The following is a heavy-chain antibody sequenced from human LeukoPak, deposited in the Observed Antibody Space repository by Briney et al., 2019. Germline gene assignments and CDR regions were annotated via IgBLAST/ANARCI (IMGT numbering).Heavy chain of an antibody. CDR1: GFTFSSYA. D-gene: IGHD5-18*01. J-gene: IGHJ6*03. CDR2: ISGSGGST. Sequence: GGSLRLSCAASGFTFSSYAMSWVRQAPGKGLEWVSAISGSGGSTYYADSVKGRFTISRDNSKNTLYLQMNSLRAEDTAVYYCAKGGSYGLYYYMDVWGKGTTVTVSS. CDR3: AKGGSYGLYYYMDV. V-gene: IGHV3-23*01.